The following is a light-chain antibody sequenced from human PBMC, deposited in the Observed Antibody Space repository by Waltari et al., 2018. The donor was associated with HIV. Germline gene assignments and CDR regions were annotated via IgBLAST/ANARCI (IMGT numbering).Light chain of an antibody. CDR3: QEGSKWPS. CDR2: DAS. V-gene: IGKV3-11*01. J-gene: IGKJ2*03. CDR1: HSVTNF. Sequence: EIVLTQSPGTLSLSPGARATLSCRASHSVTNFLAWYQQKPGQAPRRLIYDASTRGAGIPARLSGSGSGTDFALTISILEPEDVAVDYGQEGSKWPSFGQGTRLDI.